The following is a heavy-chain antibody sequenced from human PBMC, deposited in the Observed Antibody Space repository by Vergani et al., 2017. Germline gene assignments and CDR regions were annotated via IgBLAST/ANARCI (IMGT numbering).Heavy chain of an antibody. CDR1: GGTFSSYT. J-gene: IGHJ5*02. Sequence: QVQLVQSGAEVKKPGSSVKVSCKASGGTFSSYTISWVRQAPGQGLEWMGRIIPILGIANYAQKFQGRVTITADKSTSTAYMELSSLRSEDTAVYYCARDFNLGYCTNGVCEFDHGGQGTLVTVSS. V-gene: IGHV1-69*02. D-gene: IGHD2-8*01. CDR3: ARDFNLGYCTNGVCEFDH. CDR2: IIPILGIA.